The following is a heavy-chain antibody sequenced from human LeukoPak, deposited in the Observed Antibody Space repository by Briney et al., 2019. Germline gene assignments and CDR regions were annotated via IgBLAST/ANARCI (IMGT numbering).Heavy chain of an antibody. Sequence: GGSLRLSCAASGFTFSSYAMSWVRQAPGKGLEWDSAISGSGGSTYYADSVKGRFTISRDNAKNSLYLQMNSLRAEDTAVYYCARDIAAMDHEVTYYFDYWGQGTLVTVSS. V-gene: IGHV3-23*01. CDR2: ISGSGGST. D-gene: IGHD5-18*01. J-gene: IGHJ4*02. CDR3: ARDIAAMDHEVTYYFDY. CDR1: GFTFSSYA.